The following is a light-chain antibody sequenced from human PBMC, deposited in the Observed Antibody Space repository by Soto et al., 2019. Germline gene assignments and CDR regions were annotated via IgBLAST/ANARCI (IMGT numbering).Light chain of an antibody. CDR2: GNN. CDR3: QSYDSSLTTTV. CDR1: SSNIGSHT. J-gene: IGLJ3*02. V-gene: IGLV1-44*01. Sequence: QSVLTQPPSASGTPGQRITISCSGSSSNIGSHTVNWHQQVPGTAPKLLIYGNNNRPSGVPDRFSGSKSGTSASLAITGLQADDEGDYYCQSYDSSLTTTVFGGGTKLTVL.